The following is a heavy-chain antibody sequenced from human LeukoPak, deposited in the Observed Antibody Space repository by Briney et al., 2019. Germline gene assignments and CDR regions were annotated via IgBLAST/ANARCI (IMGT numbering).Heavy chain of an antibody. V-gene: IGHV1-8*02. CDR3: AREGYDSSGYFDY. D-gene: IGHD3-22*01. Sequence: GASVKVSCKASGYTFTSYDINWVRQATGQGLEWMGWMNPNSGNTGYAQKFQGRVTMTTDTSTSTAYMELRSLRSDDTAVYYCAREGYDSSGYFDYWGQGTLVTVSS. CDR2: MNPNSGNT. CDR1: GYTFTSYD. J-gene: IGHJ4*02.